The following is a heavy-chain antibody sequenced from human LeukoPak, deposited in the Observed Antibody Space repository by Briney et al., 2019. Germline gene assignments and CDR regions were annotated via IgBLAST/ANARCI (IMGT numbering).Heavy chain of an antibody. V-gene: IGHV3-64*01. CDR3: ARGGYGASTPYYMDV. D-gene: IGHD1-26*01. J-gene: IGHJ6*03. Sequence: GGSLRLSCAASGFTFSSYAMNWVRQAPGKGLEYVAAISSNGGSTYYANSVKGRSTISRDNSKNTLYLQMGSLRAEDMAVYYCARGGYGASTPYYMDVWGKGTTVTVSS. CDR1: GFTFSSYA. CDR2: ISSNGGST.